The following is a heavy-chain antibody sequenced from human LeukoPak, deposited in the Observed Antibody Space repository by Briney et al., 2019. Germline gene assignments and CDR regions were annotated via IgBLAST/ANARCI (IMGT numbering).Heavy chain of an antibody. CDR3: ARASEDTYYYYYMDV. Sequence: GASVKVSCKASGYTFTSYYMHWVRQAPGQGLEWMGIINPSGGSTSYAQKFQGRVTMTRDTSTSTVYMELSSLRSEDTAVYYCARASEDTYYYYYMDVWGKGTTVTVSS. CDR2: INPSGGST. J-gene: IGHJ6*03. V-gene: IGHV1-46*01. CDR1: GYTFTSYY. D-gene: IGHD2-15*01.